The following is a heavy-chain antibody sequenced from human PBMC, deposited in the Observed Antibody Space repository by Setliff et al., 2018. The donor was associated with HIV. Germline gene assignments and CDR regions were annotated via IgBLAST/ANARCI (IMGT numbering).Heavy chain of an antibody. CDR1: GGSFSGYY. CDR3: ARGVNFDY. Sequence: LSLTCSVSGGSFSGYYWSWIRQPPGKGLEWIGYIYIYNSGSTNYNPSLTSRVTISADTSRNQFSLKLTSVTAANTAIYYCARGVNFDYWGQGTQVTVSS. D-gene: IGHD3-3*01. V-gene: IGHV4-59*01. J-gene: IGHJ4*02. CDR2: IYIYNSGST.